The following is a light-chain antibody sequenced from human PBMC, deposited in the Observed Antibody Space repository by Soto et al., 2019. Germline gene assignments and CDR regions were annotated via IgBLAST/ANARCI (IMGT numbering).Light chain of an antibody. J-gene: IGLJ1*01. CDR2: EGS. CDR3: CSYAGSSTFPV. Sequence: SALTPPAPLSWAPGEAITLSRPGNNSDFGSYNLVSWYQQHPGKAPKLMIYEGSKRPSGVSNRFSGSKSGNTASLTISGLQAEDEADYYCCSYAGSSTFPVFGTGTKVTVL. V-gene: IGLV2-23*03. CDR1: NSDFGSYNL.